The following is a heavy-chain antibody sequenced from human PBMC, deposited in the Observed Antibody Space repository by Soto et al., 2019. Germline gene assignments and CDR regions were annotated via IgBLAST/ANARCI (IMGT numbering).Heavy chain of an antibody. CDR3: PKTSLPIFGPSTAYYGRGV. V-gene: IGHV4-30-4*01. Sequence: PSETLSLTCTVSGGSISSGEYYWTWIRQPPGKGLEWIGYISYSGSTHYSPSLKSRVSITVDTSKNQFSLNLASVSAEDTAGYYCPKTSLPIFGPSTAYYGRGVWGLATTLTVSS. CDR2: ISYSGST. CDR1: GGSISSGEYY. J-gene: IGHJ6*02. D-gene: IGHD3-3*01.